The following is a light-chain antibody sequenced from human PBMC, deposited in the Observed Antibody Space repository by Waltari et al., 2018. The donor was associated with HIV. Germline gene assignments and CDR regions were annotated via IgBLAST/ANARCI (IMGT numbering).Light chain of an antibody. CDR1: QSVSSN. CDR3: QQYTNWPIT. Sequence: EIVMTQSPVTLSVSPGERATLSCRASQSVSSNLAWYKQKPGQAPRLLIYGASARATGIPDRLSGSGSGTEFTLTISSLQSEDFAVDYCQQYTNWPITFGQGTRLEI. V-gene: IGKV3-15*01. J-gene: IGKJ5*01. CDR2: GAS.